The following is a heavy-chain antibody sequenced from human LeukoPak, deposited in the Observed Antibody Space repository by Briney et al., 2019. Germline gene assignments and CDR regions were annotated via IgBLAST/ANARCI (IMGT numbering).Heavy chain of an antibody. Sequence: ASVKVSCKASGYTFTSYYMHWVRQAPGQGLEWMGIINPSGGSASYAQKFQGRVTMTRDTSTSTVYMELSSLRSEDTAVYYCARDGSVFDGGNNYYSYYMDVWGKGTTVTVSS. CDR2: INPSGGSA. V-gene: IGHV1-46*01. CDR3: ARDGSVFDGGNNYYSYYMDV. J-gene: IGHJ6*03. CDR1: GYTFTSYY. D-gene: IGHD4-23*01.